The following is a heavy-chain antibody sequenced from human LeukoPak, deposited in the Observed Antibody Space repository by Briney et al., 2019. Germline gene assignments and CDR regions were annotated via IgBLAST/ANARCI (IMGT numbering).Heavy chain of an antibody. J-gene: IGHJ4*02. CDR3: ARGQRASKSFDY. D-gene: IGHD4-11*01. Sequence: SETLSLTCAVYGGSFSGYYWSWIRQPPGKGLEWIGEINHSGSTNYNPSLKSRVTISVDTSKNQFSLKLSSVTAADTAVYYCARGQRASKSFDYWGQGTLVTVSP. CDR2: INHSGST. CDR1: GGSFSGYY. V-gene: IGHV4-34*01.